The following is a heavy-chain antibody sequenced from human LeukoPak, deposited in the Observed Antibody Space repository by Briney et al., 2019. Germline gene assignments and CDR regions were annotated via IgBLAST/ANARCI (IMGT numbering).Heavy chain of an antibody. CDR3: AKFSSYGDYVIDY. D-gene: IGHD4-17*01. J-gene: IGHJ4*02. Sequence: WASVKVSCKASGYTFTSYDINWVRQATGQGLEWMGWMNPNSGNTGYAQKFQGRVTMTEDTSTDTAYMELSSLRSEDTAVYYCAKFSSYGDYVIDYWGQGTLVTVSS. V-gene: IGHV1-8*01. CDR1: GYTFTSYD. CDR2: MNPNSGNT.